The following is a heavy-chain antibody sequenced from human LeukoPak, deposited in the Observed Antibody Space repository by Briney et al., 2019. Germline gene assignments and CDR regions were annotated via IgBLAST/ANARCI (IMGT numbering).Heavy chain of an antibody. CDR3: ASTAIAAADTKRSYYFDY. D-gene: IGHD6-13*01. Sequence: SGSTNYNPSLKSRVTISVDTSKNQFSLKLSSVTAADTAVYYCASTAIAAADTKRSYYFDYWGQGTLVTVSS. V-gene: IGHV4-59*01. J-gene: IGHJ4*02. CDR2: SGST.